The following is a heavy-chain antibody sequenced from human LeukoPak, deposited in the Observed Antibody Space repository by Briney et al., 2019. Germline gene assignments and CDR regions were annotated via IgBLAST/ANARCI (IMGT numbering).Heavy chain of an antibody. CDR2: ISGSGGST. D-gene: IGHD2-2*01. Sequence: GGSLRLSCAASGFTFSSYALSWVRQAPGKGLEWVSAISGSGGSTYYADSVKGRFTISRDNSKNTLYLQMNSLRAEDTAVYYCAKGVVVPAALQYFHDWGQGTLVTVSS. J-gene: IGHJ1*01. V-gene: IGHV3-23*01. CDR1: GFTFSSYA. CDR3: AKGVVVPAALQYFHD.